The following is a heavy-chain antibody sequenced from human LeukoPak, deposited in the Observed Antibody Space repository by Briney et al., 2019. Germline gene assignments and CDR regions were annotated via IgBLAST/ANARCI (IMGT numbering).Heavy chain of an antibody. D-gene: IGHD5-18*01. CDR1: GFTFSSYR. CDR2: ISSSSSTI. Sequence: PGGSLRLSCAASGFTFSSYRMSWVRQAPGKGLEWVSYISSSSSTIYYADSVKGRFTISRDNSKNTLYLQMNSLRAEDTAVYYCAKDGIQLWLSGWFDPWGQGTLVTVSS. J-gene: IGHJ5*02. V-gene: IGHV3-48*01. CDR3: AKDGIQLWLSGWFDP.